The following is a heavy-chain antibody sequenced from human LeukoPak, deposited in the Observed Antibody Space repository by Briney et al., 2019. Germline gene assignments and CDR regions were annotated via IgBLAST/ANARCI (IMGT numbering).Heavy chain of an antibody. CDR3: ARDDGMDSSSWYGWFDP. V-gene: IGHV4-59*01. CDR2: IYYSGST. CDR1: GGSISSYY. Sequence: PSETLSLTCTVSGGSISSYYWSWIRQPTGKGLEWIGYIYYSGSTNYNPSLKSRVTISVDTSKNQFSLKLSSVTAADTAVYYCARDDGMDSSSWYGWFDPWGQGTLVTVSS. D-gene: IGHD6-13*01. J-gene: IGHJ5*02.